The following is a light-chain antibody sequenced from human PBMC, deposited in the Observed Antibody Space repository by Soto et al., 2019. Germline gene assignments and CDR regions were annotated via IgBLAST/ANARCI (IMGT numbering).Light chain of an antibody. CDR1: QTISTF. CDR2: GAS. J-gene: IGKJ1*01. V-gene: IGKV1-39*01. CDR3: QQSYSTPRWT. Sequence: DIQMVQSPSSLSASIGDSVSITCRASQTISTFLNWYQQKPGKAPKVLIYGASRLQSGVPSRFSGSGSGTEFTLNISSLQPEDLVTYYCQQSYSTPRWTFGQGTKVEIK.